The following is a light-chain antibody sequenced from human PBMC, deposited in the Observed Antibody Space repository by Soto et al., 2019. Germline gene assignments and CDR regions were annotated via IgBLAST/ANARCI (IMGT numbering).Light chain of an antibody. CDR2: GAS. Sequence: EIVMTQSPATPSVSPGERATLSSRASQSVSSNLAWYQQKPGQAPRLLIYGASTRATGIPARFSGSGSGTEFTLTISSLQSEDFAVYYCQQSYSTPLFGQGTRLEIK. CDR3: QQSYSTPL. CDR1: QSVSSN. J-gene: IGKJ5*01. V-gene: IGKV3-15*01.